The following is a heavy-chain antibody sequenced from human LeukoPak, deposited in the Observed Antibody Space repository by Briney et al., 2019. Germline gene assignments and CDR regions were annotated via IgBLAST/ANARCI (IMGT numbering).Heavy chain of an antibody. J-gene: IGHJ4*01. D-gene: IGHD6-6*01. Sequence: GGSLRLSCAASGLTFSSSWMHWVRQAPGKGLVWVSSINSDGSSTRYADSVKGRFTISRDNAKDTLYLQMNSLRAEDTAVYYCARLPTGSSLHYWGHGTLVTVSS. V-gene: IGHV3-74*01. CDR3: ARLPTGSSLHY. CDR1: GLTFSSSW. CDR2: INSDGSST.